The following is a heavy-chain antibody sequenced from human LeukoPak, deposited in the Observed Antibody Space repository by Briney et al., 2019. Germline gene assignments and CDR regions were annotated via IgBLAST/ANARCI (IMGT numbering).Heavy chain of an antibody. V-gene: IGHV3-66*01. D-gene: IGHD1-26*01. CDR1: GFTVSSNY. J-gene: IGHJ4*02. Sequence: GGSLRLSCAASGFTVSSNYMSWVRQAPGKGLEWVSVIYSGGSTYYADSVKGRFTISRDNSKDTLYLQMNSLRAGGTAVYYCARSIVGALKPDYWGQGTLVTVSS. CDR2: IYSGGST. CDR3: ARSIVGALKPDY.